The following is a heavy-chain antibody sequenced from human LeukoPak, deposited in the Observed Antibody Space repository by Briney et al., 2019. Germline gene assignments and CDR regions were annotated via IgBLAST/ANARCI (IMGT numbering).Heavy chain of an antibody. V-gene: IGHV3-69-1*02. J-gene: IGHJ6*02. CDR3: ARIARVRDYGMDV. CDR1: GFVFSSHA. CDR2: ISNGY. D-gene: IGHD3-10*01. Sequence: GGSLRLSCVASGFVFSSHAMSWVRQAPGKGLEWVSAISNGYYYADSVKGRFTISRDNAKNSLYLQMNSLRAEDTAVYYCARIARVRDYGMDVWGQGTTVTVSS.